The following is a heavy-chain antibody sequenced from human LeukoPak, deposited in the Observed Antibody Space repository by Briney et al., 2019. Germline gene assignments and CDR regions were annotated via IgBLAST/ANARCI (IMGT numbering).Heavy chain of an antibody. CDR2: IYHSGST. D-gene: IGHD2-15*01. CDR1: CGSISSGGYS. CDR3: ARVGRSGGSRWTGWFDP. V-gene: IGHV4-30-2*01. Sequence: ASETLSLTCAVSCGSISSGGYSWSWIRQPPGKGLEWIGYIYHSGSTYYNPSLKSRVTISVDRSKNQFSLKLSSVTAADTAVYYCARVGRSGGSRWTGWFDPWGQGTLVTVSS. J-gene: IGHJ5*02.